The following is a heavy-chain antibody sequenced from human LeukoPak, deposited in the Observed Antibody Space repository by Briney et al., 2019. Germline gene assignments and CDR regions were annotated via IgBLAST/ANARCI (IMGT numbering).Heavy chain of an antibody. Sequence: SETLSLTCTVPGGSISSNSCNWGWIRQPPGKGLEWIGNIFYAGNTHYNPSLKSRLTISVDTSKNQFSLNLNSVTAADTAVYYCARHRIAARGSFDYWGQGTLVTVSS. J-gene: IGHJ4*02. D-gene: IGHD6-6*01. CDR1: GGSISSNSCN. CDR3: ARHRIAARGSFDY. V-gene: IGHV4-39*01. CDR2: IFYAGNT.